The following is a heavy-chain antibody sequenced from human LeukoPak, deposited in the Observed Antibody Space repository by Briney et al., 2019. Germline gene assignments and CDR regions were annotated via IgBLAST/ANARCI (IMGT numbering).Heavy chain of an antibody. CDR3: ARDSELYSYGST. CDR1: GFTFGDYG. V-gene: IGHV3-43D*03. CDR2: ISWDGYTT. D-gene: IGHD5-18*01. Sequence: GGSLRLSCAASGFTFGDYGIHWVRQAPGKGLEWVSLISWDGYTTYYADSVKGRFTISRDNSKNTLYLQMNSLRAEDTAVYYCARDSELYSYGSTWGQGTLVTVSS. J-gene: IGHJ5*02.